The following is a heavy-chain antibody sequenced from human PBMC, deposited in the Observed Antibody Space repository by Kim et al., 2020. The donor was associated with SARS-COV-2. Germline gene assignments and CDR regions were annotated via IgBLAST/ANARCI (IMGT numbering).Heavy chain of an antibody. CDR1: GYTFTSYA. Sequence: ASVKVSCKASGYTFTSYAMNWVRQAPGQGLEWMGWINTNTGNPTYAQGFTGRFVFSLDTSVSTAYLQISSLKAEDTAVYYCARVVQSPVGIAAAGTPTYYYYGMDVWGQGTTVTVSS. CDR2: INTNTGNP. D-gene: IGHD6-13*01. V-gene: IGHV7-4-1*02. CDR3: ARVVQSPVGIAAAGTPTYYYYGMDV. J-gene: IGHJ6*02.